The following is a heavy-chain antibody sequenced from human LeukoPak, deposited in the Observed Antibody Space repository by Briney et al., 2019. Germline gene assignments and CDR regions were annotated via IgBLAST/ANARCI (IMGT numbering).Heavy chain of an antibody. D-gene: IGHD1-26*01. J-gene: IGHJ4*02. CDR3: AREIVGSPHAFEY. Sequence: SGGSLRLSCAASGFTFSNYQMNWVRQAPGKGLEWVSFITTSASAIQYADSVKGRFTISRDNAKNLPYLQMNSLRAEDTAVYYCAREIVGSPHAFEYWGQGTLVTVSS. V-gene: IGHV3-48*01. CDR2: ITTSASAI. CDR1: GFTFSNYQ.